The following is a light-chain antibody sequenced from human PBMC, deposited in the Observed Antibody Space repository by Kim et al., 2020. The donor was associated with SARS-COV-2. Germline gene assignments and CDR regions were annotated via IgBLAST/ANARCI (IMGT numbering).Light chain of an antibody. CDR1: QSVSSIY. V-gene: IGKV3-20*01. CDR3: QQYSGSPRA. CDR2: GAS. J-gene: IGKJ1*01. Sequence: EIVLTQSPDTLSLSPGERATLSCRASQSVSSIYLAWYQQKPGQAPRLLIYGASSRATGIPDRFSGSGSGTDFTLTISRLDPEDFAVYYCQQYSGSPRAFGQGTKVDIK.